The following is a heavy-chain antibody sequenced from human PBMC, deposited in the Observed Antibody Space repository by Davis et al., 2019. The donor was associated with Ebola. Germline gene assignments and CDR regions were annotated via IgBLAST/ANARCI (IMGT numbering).Heavy chain of an antibody. CDR1: GFSFRSNW. J-gene: IGHJ3*02. V-gene: IGHV3-48*02. D-gene: IGHD1-26*01. CDR2: ISSTGSSI. CDR3: ARGIGGAATPPHAFDI. Sequence: GESLKISCAASGFSFRSNWMHWVRQAPGKGLEWVSYISSTGSSIFYADSVKGRFTISRDKAKGSLYLQMNSLRDEDRAVYHCARGIGGAATPPHAFDIWGQGTMVTVSS.